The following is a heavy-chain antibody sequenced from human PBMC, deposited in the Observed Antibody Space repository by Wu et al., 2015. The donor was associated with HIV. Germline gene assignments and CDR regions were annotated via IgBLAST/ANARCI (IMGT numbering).Heavy chain of an antibody. D-gene: IGHD3-9*01. CDR3: ARDRRYDILTGGYPPRYGLDV. V-gene: IGHV1-2*02. CDR1: GYTFSGYY. Sequence: QVQLVQSGAEVKKPGASVKVSCKASGYTFSGYYIHWVRQAPGQGLEWMGWINPNSGGTNFAQKFQGNISMTRDTSINTVWLQVSSLRSDDTGIYYCARDRRYDILTGGYPPRYGLDVWGQGPRSPSP. J-gene: IGHJ6*02. CDR2: INPNSGGT.